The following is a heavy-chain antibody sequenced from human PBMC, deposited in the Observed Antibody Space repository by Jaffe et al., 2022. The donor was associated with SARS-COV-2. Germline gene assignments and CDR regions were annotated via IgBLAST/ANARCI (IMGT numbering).Heavy chain of an antibody. CDR2: ISSSGTYI. J-gene: IGHJ4*02. CDR3: AREALYSKYELDY. Sequence: EVQLVESGGGLVKPGGSLRLSCAASGFTFSTYSMNWIRQAPGKGLEWVSAISSSGTYIYYADSVKGRFTISRDNAKNSLDLQMNSLRAEDTAVYYCAREALYSKYELDYWGQGTLVTVSS. D-gene: IGHD4-4*01. V-gene: IGHV3-21*01. CDR1: GFTFSTYS.